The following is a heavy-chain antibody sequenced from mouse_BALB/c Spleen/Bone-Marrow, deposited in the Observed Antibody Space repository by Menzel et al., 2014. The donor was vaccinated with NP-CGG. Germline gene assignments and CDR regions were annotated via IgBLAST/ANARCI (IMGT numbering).Heavy chain of an antibody. V-gene: IGHV1-54*01. CDR2: INPGSGGI. J-gene: IGHJ3*01. Sequence: QVQLQQSGAELVRPGTSVTVSCKASGYAFTNYLIEWVKQRPGQGLEWIGVINPGSGGINYNEKFRVKATLTADKSSSIVYMHLSSLKSDDSAFYLSAIELGRGFAYWGQGTLVTVSA. CDR3: AIELGRGFAY. CDR1: GYAFTNYL. D-gene: IGHD4-1*01.